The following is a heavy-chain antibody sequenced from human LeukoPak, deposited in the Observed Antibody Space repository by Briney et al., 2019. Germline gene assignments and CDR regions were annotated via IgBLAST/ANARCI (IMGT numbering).Heavy chain of an antibody. Sequence: TSETLSLTCAVYGGSFSGYYWSWIRQPPGKGLEWIGEINHSGSTNYNPSLKSRVTISVDTSKNQFSLKLSSVTAADTAVYYCARGYRSSGYYYSKGPYYFDYWGQGTPVTVSS. J-gene: IGHJ4*02. CDR3: ARGYRSSGYYYSKGPYYFDY. CDR2: INHSGST. D-gene: IGHD3-22*01. V-gene: IGHV4-34*01. CDR1: GGSFSGYY.